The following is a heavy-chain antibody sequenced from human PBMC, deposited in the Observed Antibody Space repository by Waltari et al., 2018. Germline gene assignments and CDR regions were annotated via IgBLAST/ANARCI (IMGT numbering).Heavy chain of an antibody. CDR1: GFTFNSAW. CDR3: TTRRGSFDL. J-gene: IGHJ2*01. V-gene: IGHV3-15*01. Sequence: EVQLVESGGGLVKPGGSLSLSCAASGFTFNSAWMNWVRQAPGKGLEWVGRIKSKDDGGTADYAAAVKDRFTISRDDSENTLYLQMNSLKTEDTAVYFCTTRRGSFDLWGRGTLVTVSS. CDR2: IKSKDDGGTA.